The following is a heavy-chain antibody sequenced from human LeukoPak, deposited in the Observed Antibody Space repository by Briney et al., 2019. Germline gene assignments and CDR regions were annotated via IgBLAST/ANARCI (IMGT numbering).Heavy chain of an antibody. CDR1: GFTFSSYA. Sequence: GGSLRLSCASSGFTFSSYAMSWVRQARGRGREWVSAISGSTYYADSVKGRFTISRDNSKNTLYLQMNSLRAEDTAVYYCAKAAASYCSSTSCYGHYYYGMDVWGQGTTVTVSS. J-gene: IGHJ6*02. D-gene: IGHD2-2*01. V-gene: IGHV3-23*01. CDR3: AKAAASYCSSTSCYGHYYYGMDV. CDR2: ISGST.